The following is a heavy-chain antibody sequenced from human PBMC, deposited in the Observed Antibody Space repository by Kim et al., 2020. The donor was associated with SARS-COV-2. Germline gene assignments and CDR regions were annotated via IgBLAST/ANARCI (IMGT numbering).Heavy chain of an antibody. CDR2: IYYSGST. CDR3: ARARPLVHNYDSSGYVFDY. D-gene: IGHD3-22*01. Sequence: SETLSLTCTVSGGSISSGGYYWSWIRQHPGKGLEWIGYIYYSGSTYYNPSLKSRVTISVDTSKNQFSLKLSSVTAADTAVYYCARARPLVHNYDSSGYVFDYWGQGTLVTVSS. V-gene: IGHV4-31*03. CDR1: GGSISSGGYY. J-gene: IGHJ4*02.